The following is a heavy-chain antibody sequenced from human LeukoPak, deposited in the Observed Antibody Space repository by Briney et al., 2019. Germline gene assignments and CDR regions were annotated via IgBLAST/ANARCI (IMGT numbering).Heavy chain of an antibody. V-gene: IGHV4-4*07. J-gene: IGHJ6*03. D-gene: IGHD1-26*01. CDR3: AGASRLGSYYYYYMDV. CDR2: IYTSGST. Sequence: SETLSLTYTVSGGSISSYYWSWIRQPAGKGLEWIGRIYTSGSTNYNPSLKSRVTMSVDTSKNQFSLKLSSVTAADTAVYYCAGASRLGSYYYYYMDVWGKGTTVTVSS. CDR1: GGSISSYY.